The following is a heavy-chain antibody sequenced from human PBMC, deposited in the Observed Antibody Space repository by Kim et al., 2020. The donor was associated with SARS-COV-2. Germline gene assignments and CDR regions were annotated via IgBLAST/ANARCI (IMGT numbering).Heavy chain of an antibody. V-gene: IGHV4-31*03. J-gene: IGHJ5*02. CDR1: GGSISSGGYY. D-gene: IGHD5-18*01. CDR3: ARGGYSYGYDVDP. Sequence: SETLSLTCTVSGGSISSGGYYWSWIRQHPGKGLEWIGYIYYSGSTYYNPSLKSRVTISVDTSKNQFSLKLSSVTAADTAVYYCARGGYSYGYDVDPWGQGTLVTVSS. CDR2: IYYSGST.